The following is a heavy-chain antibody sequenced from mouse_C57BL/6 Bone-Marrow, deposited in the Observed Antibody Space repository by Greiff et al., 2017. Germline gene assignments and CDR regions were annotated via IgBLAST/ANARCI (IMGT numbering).Heavy chain of an antibody. V-gene: IGHV1-69*01. CDR1: GYTFTSYW. Sequence: VQLQQSGAELVMPGASVKLSCKASGYTFTSYWMHWVKQRPGQGLEWIGEIDPSDSYTNYNQKFKGKSTLTVDKSSSTAYMQLSILTSEDSAVYYCARDSGTTLFDDWGQGTTLSVSS. CDR2: IDPSDSYT. D-gene: IGHD4-1*01. CDR3: ARDSGTTLFDD. J-gene: IGHJ2*01.